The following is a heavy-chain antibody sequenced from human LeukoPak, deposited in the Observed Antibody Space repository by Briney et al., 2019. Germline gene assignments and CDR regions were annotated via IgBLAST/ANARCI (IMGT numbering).Heavy chain of an antibody. V-gene: IGHV3-11*01. D-gene: IGHD3-22*01. CDR3: AAAPNYFDSRGQIVYFQH. J-gene: IGHJ1*01. CDR2: ISSSGSII. CDR1: GFTFSDYY. Sequence: GGSLRLSCAASGFTFSDYYMSWIRQAPGKGLERVSFISSSGSIIYYADSVKGRFTISRDNAKNSLYLQMNSLRAEDTAVYYCAAAPNYFDSRGQIVYFQHWGQGTLVTVSS.